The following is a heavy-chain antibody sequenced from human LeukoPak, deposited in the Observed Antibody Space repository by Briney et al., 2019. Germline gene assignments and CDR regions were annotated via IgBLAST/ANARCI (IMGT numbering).Heavy chain of an antibody. D-gene: IGHD1-14*01. CDR2: VSGSGGTT. CDR1: GFTFISDA. Sequence: GGSLRLSCPASGFTFISDAMSWVRQAPGKGLEWVSAVSGSGGTTYYADSVKGRFTISRDNSKNTLYLQMNSLRPEDTAVYYCAKDASEPGYYYYRDVWGKGTTVTVSS. V-gene: IGHV3-23*01. CDR3: AKDASEPGYYYYRDV. J-gene: IGHJ6*03.